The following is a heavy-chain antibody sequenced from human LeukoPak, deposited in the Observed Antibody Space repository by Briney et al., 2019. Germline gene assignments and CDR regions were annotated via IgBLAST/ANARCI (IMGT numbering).Heavy chain of an antibody. CDR1: GFTFSSYA. Sequence: PGGSLRLSCAASGFTFSSYAMSWVRQAPGKGLEWVSAISGSGGSTYYADSVKGRFTIPRDNSKNTLYLQMNSLRAEDTAVYYCAKAPVVPAAIGYYYYGMDVWGQGTTVTVSS. V-gene: IGHV3-23*01. D-gene: IGHD2-2*01. CDR3: AKAPVVPAAIGYYYYGMDV. CDR2: ISGSGGST. J-gene: IGHJ6*02.